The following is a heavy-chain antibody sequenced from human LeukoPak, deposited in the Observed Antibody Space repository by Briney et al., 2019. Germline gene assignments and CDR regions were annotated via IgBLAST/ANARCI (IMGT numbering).Heavy chain of an antibody. CDR3: ARGGAVSSSSYPLYYYYYYMDV. V-gene: IGHV4-34*01. CDR2: INHSGST. J-gene: IGHJ6*03. D-gene: IGHD6-6*01. Sequence: SETLSLTCAVYGGSFSGYYWSWIRQPPGKGLEWIGEINHSGSTNYNPSLKSRVTISVDTSKNQFSLKLSSVTAADTAVYYCARGGAVSSSSYPLYYYYYYMDVWGKGTTVTVSS. CDR1: GGSFSGYY.